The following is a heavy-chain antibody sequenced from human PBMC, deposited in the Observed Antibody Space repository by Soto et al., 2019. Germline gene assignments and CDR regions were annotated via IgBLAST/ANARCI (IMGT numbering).Heavy chain of an antibody. J-gene: IGHJ4*02. D-gene: IGHD2-2*01. CDR2: ISGSGGST. Sequence: GGSLRLSCAASGFTFSSYAMSWVRQAPGKGLEWVPAISGSGGSTYYADSVKGRFTISRDNSKNTLYLQMNSLRAEDTAVYYCAKLIVDCSSTSCYFFDYWGQGTLVTVSS. CDR1: GFTFSSYA. V-gene: IGHV3-23*01. CDR3: AKLIVDCSSTSCYFFDY.